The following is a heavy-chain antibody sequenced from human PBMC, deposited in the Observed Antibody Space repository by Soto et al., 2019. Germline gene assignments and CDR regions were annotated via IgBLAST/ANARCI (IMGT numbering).Heavy chain of an antibody. J-gene: IGHJ4*02. CDR3: LVGGRYSYGYAFDY. V-gene: IGHV3-30*03. D-gene: IGHD5-18*01. Sequence: SXXLSCATSGFTXXXXXXAWVRPASGKGMEWVAVISYDGSNKYYADSVKGRFTISRDNSKNTLYLQMNSLRAEDTAVYYSLVGGRYSYGYAFDYWGQGTLDTVSS. CDR1: GFTXXXXX. CDR2: ISYDGSNK.